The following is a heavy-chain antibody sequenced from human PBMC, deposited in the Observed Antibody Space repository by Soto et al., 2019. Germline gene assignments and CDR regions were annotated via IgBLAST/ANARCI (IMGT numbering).Heavy chain of an antibody. J-gene: IGHJ5*02. D-gene: IGHD2-2*01. CDR3: TIAAYCSGATCYSGYNWFHP. Sequence: GASVKVSCKVSGYTLSEVAIHWVRQTPGEGLEWIGGFDPENDETSYAQNFQGRVTLTEDTSTDTAYLELSCLRSEDTAIYYCTIAAYCSGATCYSGYNWFHPWGQGSLVTVSS. V-gene: IGHV1-24*01. CDR1: GYTLSEVA. CDR2: FDPENDET.